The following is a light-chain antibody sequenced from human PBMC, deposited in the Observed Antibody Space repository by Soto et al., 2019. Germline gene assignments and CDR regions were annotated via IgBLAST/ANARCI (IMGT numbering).Light chain of an antibody. CDR1: RSNIGTNT. J-gene: IGLJ3*02. Sequence: QSVLTQPPSASGTPGQRVTISCSGSRSNIGTNTINWYQHLPGTAPKLLIYSNNQRPSGVPDRFSGSKSGTSASLAISGLQSKDEAHYYCAGWDDSLNGWVFGGGTKLTVL. CDR2: SNN. CDR3: AGWDDSLNGWV. V-gene: IGLV1-44*01.